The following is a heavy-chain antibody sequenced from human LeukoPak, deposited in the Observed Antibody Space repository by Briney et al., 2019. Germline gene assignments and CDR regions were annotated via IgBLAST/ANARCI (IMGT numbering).Heavy chain of an antibody. CDR3: SKWDSSGWYGDAFDI. Sequence: GGSLRLSCAASGFTFSSYAMSWVRQAPGKGLEWVSAISGSGGSTYYADSVKCRFTISRDNSKNTLYLQMNSLRAEDTAVYYCSKWDSSGWYGDAFDIWGQGTMVTVSS. V-gene: IGHV3-23*01. J-gene: IGHJ3*02. D-gene: IGHD6-19*01. CDR2: ISGSGGST. CDR1: GFTFSSYA.